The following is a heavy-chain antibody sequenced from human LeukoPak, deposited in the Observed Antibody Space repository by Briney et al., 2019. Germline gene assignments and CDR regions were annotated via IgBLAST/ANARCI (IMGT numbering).Heavy chain of an antibody. CDR2: ISSSGSTI. V-gene: IGHV3-11*01. J-gene: IGHJ6*02. CDR3: ASPTQLLWFGELASYGMDV. D-gene: IGHD3-10*01. CDR1: GFTFSDYY. Sequence: GGSLRLSCAASGFTFSDYYMSWIRQAPGKGLEGVSYISSSGSTIYYADSVKGRFTISRDNAKNSLYLQMNSLRAEDTAVYYCASPTQLLWFGELASYGMDVWGQGTTVTVSS.